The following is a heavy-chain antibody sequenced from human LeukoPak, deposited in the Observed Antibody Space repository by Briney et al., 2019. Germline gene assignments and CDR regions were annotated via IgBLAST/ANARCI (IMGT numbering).Heavy chain of an antibody. CDR2: ISGSGGST. V-gene: IGHV3-23*01. D-gene: IGHD3-10*01. Sequence: GGSLRLSCAASGFTFSSYAMSGVRQAPGKGLEGVAAISGSGGSTYYADSVKGRFTISRDNSKNTLYLQMNSLRAEDTAVYYCAKGATTMVRGVLMGATSDYWGQGTLVTVSS. CDR3: AKGATTMVRGVLMGATSDY. CDR1: GFTFSSYA. J-gene: IGHJ4*02.